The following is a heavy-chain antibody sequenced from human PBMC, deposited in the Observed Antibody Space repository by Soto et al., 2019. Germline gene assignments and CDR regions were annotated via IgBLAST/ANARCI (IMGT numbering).Heavy chain of an antibody. CDR3: ATSRISIAVAGETEYYFDY. CDR1: VYIFTGYY. Sequence: PEKGSCKAPVYIFTGYYMHWVRQTPGQGLEWMGWINPNSGDTHYTQKSQGGVTMTRDTSISTAYMELSRLRSDDTAVYYCATSRISIAVAGETEYYFDYWGQGTPVTVSS. V-gene: IGHV1-2*02. J-gene: IGHJ4*02. D-gene: IGHD6-19*01. CDR2: INPNSGDT.